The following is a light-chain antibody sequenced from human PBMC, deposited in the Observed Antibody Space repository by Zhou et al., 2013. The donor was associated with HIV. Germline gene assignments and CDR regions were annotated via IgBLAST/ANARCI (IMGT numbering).Light chain of an antibody. V-gene: IGKV3-20*01. Sequence: EIVLTQSPGTLSLSPGERATLSCRASQSVSSSFLAWYQQKPGQAPRLLIYGASSRATGIPDRLSGSGSGTDFTLTISRLEPEDFAVYYCQQYGTSPGTFGQGTRWK. CDR2: GAS. J-gene: IGKJ1*01. CDR1: QSVSSSF. CDR3: QQYGTSPGT.